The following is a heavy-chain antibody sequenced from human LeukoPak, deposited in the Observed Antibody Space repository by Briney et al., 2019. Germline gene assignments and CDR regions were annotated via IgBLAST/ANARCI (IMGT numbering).Heavy chain of an antibody. Sequence: ASVKVSCKASGYTFTGNYIHWVRQAPGQGLEWMGRINPNSGGTKFAQKFQGRVTMTRDTSISTAYMDLSRLTSDDTAVYYCARGDRSSSILEDAFDIWGQGTLVTVSS. V-gene: IGHV1-2*06. D-gene: IGHD6-6*01. J-gene: IGHJ3*02. CDR1: GYTFTGNY. CDR3: ARGDRSSSILEDAFDI. CDR2: INPNSGGT.